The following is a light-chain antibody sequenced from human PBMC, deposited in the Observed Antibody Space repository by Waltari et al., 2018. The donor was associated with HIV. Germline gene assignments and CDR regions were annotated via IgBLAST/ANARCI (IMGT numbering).Light chain of an antibody. J-gene: IGLJ3*02. Sequence: QSVLTQPPSVSAAPGQKVTISCSGSSSNIGNDSLSWYQPLPGAAPKLLIYDNDKRPSGIPDRFSGSKSGTSATLGITGLQTGDEADYYCGTWDTSLSGGVFGGGTKLTVL. CDR3: GTWDTSLSGGV. CDR1: SSNIGNDS. V-gene: IGLV1-51*01. CDR2: DND.